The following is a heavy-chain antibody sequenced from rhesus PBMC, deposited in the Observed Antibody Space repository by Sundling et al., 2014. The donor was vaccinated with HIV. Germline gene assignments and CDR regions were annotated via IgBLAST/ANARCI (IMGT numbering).Heavy chain of an antibody. D-gene: IGHD1-32*01. V-gene: IGHV3-136*01. J-gene: IGHJ1*01. CDR1: GFTFSSYG. CDR2: ISSASSYI. Sequence: EVQLVESGGGLVQPGGSLRLSCAASGFTFSSYGMSWVRQAPGKGLEWVSSISSASSYIYYADSVKGRFTISRDNAKNSLSLQMNSLRAEDTAVYYCTSSYGMGYFEFWGQGALVTVSS. CDR3: TSSYGMGYFEF.